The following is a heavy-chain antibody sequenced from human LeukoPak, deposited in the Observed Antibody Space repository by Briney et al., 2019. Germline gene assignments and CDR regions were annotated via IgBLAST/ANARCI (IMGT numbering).Heavy chain of an antibody. CDR1: GFTVSSNY. D-gene: IGHD4-23*01. J-gene: IGHJ5*02. CDR3: ARDGYGGNPNWFDP. V-gene: IGHV3-66*01. CDR2: IYSGGST. Sequence: GGSLGLSCAASGFTVSSNYMSWVRQAPGKGLEWVSVIYSGGSTYYADSVKGRFTISRDNSKNTLYLQMNSLRAEDTAVYYCARDGYGGNPNWFDPWGQGTLVTVSS.